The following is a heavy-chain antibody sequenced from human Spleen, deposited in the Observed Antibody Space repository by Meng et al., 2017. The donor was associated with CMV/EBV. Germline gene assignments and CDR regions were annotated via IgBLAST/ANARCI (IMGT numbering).Heavy chain of an antibody. D-gene: IGHD2-2*01. CDR3: ARGESTNCYAG. CDR2: LHSGGRT. CDR1: GITVTTNY. V-gene: IGHV3-66*02. J-gene: IGHJ4*02. Sequence: LSCAVSGITVTTNYMNWVRQAPGKGLEWVSILHSGGRTYYADSVKGRFTISRDNSKNTVYLQMNRLKTEDTAVYYCARGESTNCYAGWGQGTLVTVSS.